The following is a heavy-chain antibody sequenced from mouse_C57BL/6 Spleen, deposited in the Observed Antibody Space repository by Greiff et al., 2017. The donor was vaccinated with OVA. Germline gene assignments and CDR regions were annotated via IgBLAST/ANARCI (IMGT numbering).Heavy chain of an antibody. D-gene: IGHD1-1*01. CDR3: ARTDYYGSRYFDY. CDR1: GYAFSSYW. Sequence: VQLQQSGAELVKPGASVKISCKASGYAFSSYWMNWVKQRPGKGLEWIGQIYPGDGDTNYNGKFKGKATLTADKSSSTAYMQLSSLTSEDSAVYFCARTDYYGSRYFDYWGQGTTLTVSS. J-gene: IGHJ2*01. V-gene: IGHV1-80*01. CDR2: IYPGDGDT.